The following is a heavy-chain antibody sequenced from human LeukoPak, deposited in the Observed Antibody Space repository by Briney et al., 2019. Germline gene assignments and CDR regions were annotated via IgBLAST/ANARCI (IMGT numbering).Heavy chain of an antibody. J-gene: IGHJ3*02. CDR1: GYSISSGYY. Sequence: PSETLSLTCAVSGYSISSGYYWGWIRQPPGKGLEWIGSIYHSGSTYYNPSLKSRVTMSVDTSKNQFSLKLSSVTAADTAVYYCARGPETLMGAFDIWGQGTMVTVSS. V-gene: IGHV4-38-2*01. CDR3: ARGPETLMGAFDI. CDR2: IYHSGST. D-gene: IGHD1-14*01.